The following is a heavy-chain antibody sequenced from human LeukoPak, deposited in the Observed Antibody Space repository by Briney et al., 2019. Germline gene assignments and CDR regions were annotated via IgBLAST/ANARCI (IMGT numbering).Heavy chain of an antibody. CDR1: GGSISSYY. J-gene: IGHJ6*02. Sequence: PSGTLSLTCTVSGGSISSYYWSWIRQPPGKGLEWIGYIYYSGSTNYNPSLKSRVTISVDTSKNQFSLKLSSVTAADTAVYYCASGQKYYDILTGYYYYYGMDVWGQGTTVTVSS. CDR2: IYYSGST. V-gene: IGHV4-59*08. CDR3: ASGQKYYDILTGYYYYYGMDV. D-gene: IGHD3-9*01.